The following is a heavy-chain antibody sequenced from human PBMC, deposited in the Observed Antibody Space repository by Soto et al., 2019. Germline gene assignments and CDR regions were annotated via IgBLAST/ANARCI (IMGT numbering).Heavy chain of an antibody. Sequence: EWIGYVYYAGATNYNPSLESRVTISPDTSRNQFSLNLRSVTAADTAVYYCARVMGDWGTYYYYYGMDVWGQGTTVTVSS. D-gene: IGHD3-16*01. CDR2: VYYAGAT. J-gene: IGHJ6*02. V-gene: IGHV4-59*01. CDR3: ARVMGDWGTYYYYYGMDV.